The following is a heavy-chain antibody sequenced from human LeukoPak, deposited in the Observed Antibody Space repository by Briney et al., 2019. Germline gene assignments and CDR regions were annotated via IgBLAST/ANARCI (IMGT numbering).Heavy chain of an antibody. CDR1: GFTFSTSG. J-gene: IGHJ4*02. CDR3: VKVDT. V-gene: IGHV3-30*02. D-gene: IGHD5-18*01. CDR2: IRNDGNKK. Sequence: GGSLRLSCVASGFTFSTSGIHWVRQSPGRGLDWVAFIRNDGNKKNYAESVKGRFTISRDNSKNTLYLQMDSLSAEDTAVYYCVKVDTWGQGTLVTVSS.